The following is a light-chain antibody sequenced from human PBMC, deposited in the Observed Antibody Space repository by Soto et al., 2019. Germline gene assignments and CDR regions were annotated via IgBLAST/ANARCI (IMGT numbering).Light chain of an antibody. CDR3: QQYDRSPLT. V-gene: IGKV3-20*01. CDR1: QSVSTSH. J-gene: IGKJ4*02. Sequence: EIVLTQSPGTLSLSPGERATLSCRASQSVSTSHLAWYQQKPGQAPRLLIYVASSRAPDIPDRFSGIGSGTVFTLTISRLEPEDFAVYYCQQYDRSPLTFGGVTKVELK. CDR2: VAS.